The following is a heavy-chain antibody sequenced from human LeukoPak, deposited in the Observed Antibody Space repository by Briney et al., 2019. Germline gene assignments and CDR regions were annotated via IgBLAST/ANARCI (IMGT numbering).Heavy chain of an antibody. CDR3: AKLSQYYESTAYMDH. CDR1: GFTFSSYA. V-gene: IGHV3-30-3*02. J-gene: IGHJ4*02. D-gene: IGHD2/OR15-2a*01. CDR2: ISYDGSNK. Sequence: PGGSLRLSCAASGFTFSSYAMHWVRQAPGKGLEWVAVISYDGSNKYYADSVKGRFTISRDNSKNTLYLQMNSLTAEDTALYYCAKLSQYYESTAYMDHWGQGTLVSVSS.